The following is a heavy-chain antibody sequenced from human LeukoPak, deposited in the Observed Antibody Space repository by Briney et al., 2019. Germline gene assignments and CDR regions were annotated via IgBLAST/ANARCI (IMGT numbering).Heavy chain of an antibody. CDR2: FYGGGTT. D-gene: IGHD3-3*01. Sequence: GGSLRLSCAASGFTVSSTYMTWARQPPGKGLEWVSVFYGGGTTYSADSVKGRFTISRDISKNTLYLQMSSLRDEDTAVYYCGRRFAVSSGFDLWGQGTLVTVSS. V-gene: IGHV3-66*02. CDR3: GRRFAVSSGFDL. J-gene: IGHJ4*02. CDR1: GFTVSSTY.